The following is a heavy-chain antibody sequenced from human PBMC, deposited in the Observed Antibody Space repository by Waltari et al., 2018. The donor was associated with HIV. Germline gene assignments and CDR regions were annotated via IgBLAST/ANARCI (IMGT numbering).Heavy chain of an antibody. Sequence: EVQVVESGGGLVQPGGSLRLSCAASGFTFSSYEMNWVRRAPGEGLEWVSYINSSGSTIYFAKSVKGRFTMARDNAKNSLYLRMNSLRAEDTAVYYCARAFMIRGTGAFDIWGQGTMVTVSS. CDR1: GFTFSSYE. J-gene: IGHJ3*02. V-gene: IGHV3-48*03. CDR3: ARAFMIRGTGAFDI. D-gene: IGHD3-10*01. CDR2: INSSGSTI.